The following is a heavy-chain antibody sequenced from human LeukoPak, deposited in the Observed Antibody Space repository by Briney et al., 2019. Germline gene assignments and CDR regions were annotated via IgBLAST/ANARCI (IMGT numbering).Heavy chain of an antibody. CDR1: GFTFSSYG. CDR3: AKDARWQQLEYCFDY. V-gene: IGHV3-30*02. D-gene: IGHD6-13*01. Sequence: GGSLRLSCAASGFTFSSYGMHWVRQAPGKGLEWVAFIRYDGSNKYYADSVKGRFTISRDNSKNTLYLQMNSLRAEDTAVYYCAKDARWQQLEYCFDYWGQGTLVTVSS. J-gene: IGHJ4*02. CDR2: IRYDGSNK.